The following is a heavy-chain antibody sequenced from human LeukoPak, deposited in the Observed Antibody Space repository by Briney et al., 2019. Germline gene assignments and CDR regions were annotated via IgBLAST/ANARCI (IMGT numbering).Heavy chain of an antibody. J-gene: IGHJ4*02. V-gene: IGHV3-15*01. Sequence: PGGSLRLSCAASGFTFSNAWMSWVRQAPGRGLEWVGRIKKKTDGGTTDYAAPVKGRFTISRDDSKDTLYLQMNSLETEDTAVYYCTTTVVGTGGFDDWGQGTLVTVSS. CDR3: TTTVVGTGGFDD. CDR2: IKKKTDGGTT. CDR1: GFTFSNAW. D-gene: IGHD6-19*01.